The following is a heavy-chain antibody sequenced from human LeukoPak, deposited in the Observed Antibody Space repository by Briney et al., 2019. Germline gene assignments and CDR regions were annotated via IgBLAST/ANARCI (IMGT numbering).Heavy chain of an antibody. CDR2: VSHSGAT. D-gene: IGHD2-2*01. J-gene: IGHJ5*01. CDR1: GASVSSSTYF. CDR3: ASRIVVSPTAIETWFDS. Sequence: ASETLSLTCAVSGASVSSSTYFWGWIRQPPGEGPERLESVSHSGATYYNPSLKSRVTISLATSKNQITLTVTSVTVADTALYFCASRIVVSPTAIETWFDSWGQGTLVTVSS. V-gene: IGHV4-39*06.